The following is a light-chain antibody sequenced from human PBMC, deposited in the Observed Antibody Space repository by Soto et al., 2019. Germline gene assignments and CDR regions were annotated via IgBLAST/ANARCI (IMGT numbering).Light chain of an antibody. V-gene: IGKV3-20*01. J-gene: IGKJ1*01. CDR3: QQYGSSSWT. CDR1: QSVSSSY. CDR2: GAS. Sequence: EIVLTQSPGTLSLSPGERATLSCRASQSVSSSYLAWYQQKPGQAPRLLIYGASSRATGIPDRFSGSGSGPDFTLTISRLGPEDLAVYYCQQYGSSSWTFGQGTKVEL.